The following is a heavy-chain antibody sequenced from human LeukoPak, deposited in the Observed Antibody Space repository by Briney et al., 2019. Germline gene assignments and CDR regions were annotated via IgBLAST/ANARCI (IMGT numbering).Heavy chain of an antibody. CDR2: ISAYNGNT. J-gene: IGHJ4*02. D-gene: IGHD3-22*01. CDR3: ARARNYYDSSDQYYFDY. CDR1: SYTFTSYG. Sequence: GASVKVSCKASSYTFTSYGISWVRQAPGQGLEWMEWISAYNGNTNYAQKLQGRVTMTTDTSTNTAYMELRSLRSDDTAVYYCARARNYYDSSDQYYFDYWGQGTLVTVSS. V-gene: IGHV1-18*01.